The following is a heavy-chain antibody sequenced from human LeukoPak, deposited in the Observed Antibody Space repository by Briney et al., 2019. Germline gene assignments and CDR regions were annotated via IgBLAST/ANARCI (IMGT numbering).Heavy chain of an antibody. Sequence: GGSLRLSCAASGFTFSSYWMHWVRQAPGKGLVWVSRINSDGSSTSYADSVKGRFTISRDNAKNTLYLQMNSLRAEDTAVYYCASGYCSSTSCYTNDYYGMDVWGQGTTVTVSS. CDR2: INSDGSST. J-gene: IGHJ6*02. V-gene: IGHV3-74*01. D-gene: IGHD2-2*02. CDR1: GFTFSSYW. CDR3: ASGYCSSTSCYTNDYYGMDV.